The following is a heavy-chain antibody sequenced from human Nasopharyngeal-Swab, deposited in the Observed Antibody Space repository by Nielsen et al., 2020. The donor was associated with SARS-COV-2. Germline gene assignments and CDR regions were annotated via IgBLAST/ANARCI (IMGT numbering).Heavy chain of an antibody. CDR3: ARSGKNYDFWSGTSGYGMDV. D-gene: IGHD3-3*01. V-gene: IGHV5-10-1*01. CDR1: GYSFTSYW. J-gene: IGHJ6*02. Sequence: GESLKISCEGSGYSFTSYWISWVRQMPGKGLEWMGRIDPSDSYTNYSPSFQGHVTISADKSISTAYLQWSSLKASDTAMYYCARSGKNYDFWSGTSGYGMDVWGQGTTVTVSS. CDR2: IDPSDSYT.